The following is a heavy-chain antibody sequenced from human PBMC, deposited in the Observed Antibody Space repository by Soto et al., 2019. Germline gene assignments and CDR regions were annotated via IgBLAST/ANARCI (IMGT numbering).Heavy chain of an antibody. V-gene: IGHV1-46*01. Sequence: ASVKVSCKASGYTFTSYYMHWVRQAPGQGLEWTGIINPSGGSTSYAQKFQGRVTMTRDTSTSTVYMELSSLRSEDTAVYYCARVKGMAARPDDAFDIWGQGTMVTVSS. J-gene: IGHJ3*02. CDR1: GYTFTSYY. CDR3: ARVKGMAARPDDAFDI. CDR2: INPSGGST. D-gene: IGHD6-6*01.